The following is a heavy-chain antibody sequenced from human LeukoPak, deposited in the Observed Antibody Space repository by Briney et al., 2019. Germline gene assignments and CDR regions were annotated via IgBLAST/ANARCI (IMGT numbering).Heavy chain of an antibody. CDR2: INWNGGST. Sequence: PGGSLRLFCAASGFTFDDYGMSWVRQAPGKGLEWVSGINWNGGSTGYADSVKGRFTISRDNAKNSLYLQMNSLRAEDTAVYYCARATYYYDSSSPPLYWGQGTLVTVSS. CDR1: GFTFDDYG. J-gene: IGHJ4*02. V-gene: IGHV3-20*04. CDR3: ARATYYYDSSSPPLY. D-gene: IGHD3-22*01.